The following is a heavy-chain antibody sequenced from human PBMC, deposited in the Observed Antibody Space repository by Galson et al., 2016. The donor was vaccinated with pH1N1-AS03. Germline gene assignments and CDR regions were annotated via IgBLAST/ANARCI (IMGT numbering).Heavy chain of an antibody. D-gene: IGHD2-15*01. CDR3: ARAAPFDP. Sequence: SVKVSCKASGYTFPNFGMSWVRQARGQGLEWMGWISPYNGNTQYAQRLEGRVTMTTDTSTNTAYLELRSLTYDDTAVYYCARAAPFDPWGHGTLVIVSS. CDR1: GYTFPNFG. CDR2: ISPYNGNT. V-gene: IGHV1-18*04. J-gene: IGHJ5*02.